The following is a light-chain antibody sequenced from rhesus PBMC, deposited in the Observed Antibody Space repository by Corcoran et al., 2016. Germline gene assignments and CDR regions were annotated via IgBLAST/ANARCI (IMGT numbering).Light chain of an antibody. CDR3: QQYSSRPWT. CDR1: QGISSW. J-gene: IGKJ1*01. Sequence: DIQMTQSPSSLSASVGDTVTITCRASQGISSWLAWYQQKPGKAPKLQIYKASSLQSGVPSRFKGSGAGTASTLTSSSLQSEDSATYYCQQYSSRPWTFGQGTKVEIK. CDR2: KAS. V-gene: IGKV1-22*01.